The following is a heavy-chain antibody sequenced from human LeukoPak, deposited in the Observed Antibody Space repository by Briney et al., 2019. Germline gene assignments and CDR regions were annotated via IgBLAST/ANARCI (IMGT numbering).Heavy chain of an antibody. CDR3: ARLMTVTTPFDY. D-gene: IGHD4-17*01. CDR2: ISSSGSTK. V-gene: IGHV3-48*03. J-gene: IGHJ4*02. CDR1: GFTFSSYE. Sequence: GGSLRLSCAASGFTFSSYEMNWVRQAPGKGLEWVSYISSSGSTKYYADSVKGRFTISRDNAKNSLYLQMNSLRAEDTAVYYCARLMTVTTPFDYWGQGTLVTVSS.